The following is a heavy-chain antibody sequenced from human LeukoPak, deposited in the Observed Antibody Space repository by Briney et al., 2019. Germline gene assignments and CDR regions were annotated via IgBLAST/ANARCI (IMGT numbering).Heavy chain of an antibody. V-gene: IGHV4-30-2*03. CDR2: IYHSGST. CDR3: ARRFITHDYRGWFDP. CDR1: GGSISSGGYS. J-gene: IGHJ5*02. D-gene: IGHD4-11*01. Sequence: SSETLSLTCAVSGGSISSGGYSWSWIRQPPGKGLEWIGYIYHSGSTYYNPSLKSRVTISVDTSKNQFSLKLSSVTAADTAVYYCARRFITHDYRGWFDPWGQGTLVTVSS.